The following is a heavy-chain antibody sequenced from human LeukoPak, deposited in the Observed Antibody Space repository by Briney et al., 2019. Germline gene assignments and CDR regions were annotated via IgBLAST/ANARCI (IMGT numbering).Heavy chain of an antibody. J-gene: IGHJ4*02. Sequence: GGSLRLSCAASGFTFSSYWMNWARQAPGKGLEWVASINHNGNVNYYVDSVKGRFTISRDNAKNSLYLQMSNLRAEDTAVYYCARRYFDYWGQGTLVTVSS. CDR2: INHNGNVN. D-gene: IGHD2-15*01. CDR3: ARRYFDY. V-gene: IGHV3-7*01. CDR1: GFTFSSYW.